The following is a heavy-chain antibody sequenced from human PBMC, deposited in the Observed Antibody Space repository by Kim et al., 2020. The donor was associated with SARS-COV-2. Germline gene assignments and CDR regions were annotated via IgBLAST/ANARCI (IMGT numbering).Heavy chain of an antibody. Sequence: GGSLRLSCAASGFTFSSYGMHWVRQAPGKGLEWVAVISYDGSNKYYADSVKGRFTISRDNSKNTLYLQMNSLRAEDTAVYYCAKGTVRKVTPSEDYWGQGTLVTVSS. CDR2: ISYDGSNK. V-gene: IGHV3-30*18. CDR1: GFTFSSYG. D-gene: IGHD4-4*01. J-gene: IGHJ4*02. CDR3: AKGTVRKVTPSEDY.